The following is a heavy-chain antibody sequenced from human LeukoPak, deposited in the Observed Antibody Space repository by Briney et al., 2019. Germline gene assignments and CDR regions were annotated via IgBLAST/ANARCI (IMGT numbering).Heavy chain of an antibody. J-gene: IGHJ4*02. V-gene: IGHV3-30*02. D-gene: IGHD3-22*01. CDR2: IRYDAGNK. CDR1: GFTFSTYG. Sequence: GGSLRLSCAASGFTFSTYGMHWVRQAPGKGLEWVAFIRYDAGNKYYADSVKGRFSISRDNSKNTLYLQMNSLTAEDTAVYFCAREDPLFIIMIVATPTAFDYWGQGALVTVSS. CDR3: AREDPLFIIMIVATPTAFDY.